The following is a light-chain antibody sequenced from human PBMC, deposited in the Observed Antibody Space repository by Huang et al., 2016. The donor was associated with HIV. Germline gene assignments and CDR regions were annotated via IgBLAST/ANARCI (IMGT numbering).Light chain of an antibody. CDR1: QGIGNS. Sequence: DIQMTQSPSSLSASVGDRVTITCRASQGIGNSLAWYQQKPEKPPRLLLYATSRLESGGPSRCSGSGSGTHYTLTITTLQPEYIASYYCQQYQSIPWTFGQGTKVEIK. CDR2: ATS. V-gene: IGKV1-NL1*01. J-gene: IGKJ1*01. CDR3: QQYQSIPWT.